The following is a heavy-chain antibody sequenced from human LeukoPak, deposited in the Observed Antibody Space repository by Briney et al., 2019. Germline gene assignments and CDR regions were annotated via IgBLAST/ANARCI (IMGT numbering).Heavy chain of an antibody. Sequence: SETLSLTCAVSGDSMISTNWWSWVRQPPGKGLELIGEIYHTGSTNYNPSLQSRVTISIDKSKNQFSLRLSSVTAADTASYYCARRGGFFDFWGQGTLVTVSS. CDR2: IYHTGST. V-gene: IGHV4-4*02. J-gene: IGHJ4*02. CDR1: GDSMISTNW. D-gene: IGHD3-16*01. CDR3: ARRGGFFDF.